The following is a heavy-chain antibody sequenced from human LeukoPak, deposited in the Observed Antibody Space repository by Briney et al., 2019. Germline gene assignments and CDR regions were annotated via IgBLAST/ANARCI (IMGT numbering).Heavy chain of an antibody. CDR3: TRRVAITGTPKAYFDY. CDR1: GGSISGYY. J-gene: IGHJ4*02. Sequence: SETLSLTCSVSGGSISGYYWSWIRQPPGKELEWIGYVYYSENTKYNPSLESRVTISLDTSKNQFSLRLNSVTTADTAVYFCTRRVAITGTPKAYFDYWGQGTLVTVSS. CDR2: VYYSENT. V-gene: IGHV4-59*08. D-gene: IGHD1-20*01.